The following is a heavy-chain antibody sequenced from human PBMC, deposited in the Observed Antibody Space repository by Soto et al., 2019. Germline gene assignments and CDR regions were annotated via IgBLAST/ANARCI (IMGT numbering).Heavy chain of an antibody. Sequence: GPPVKVSCKASGGTFSSYAISWVRQAPGQGLEWMGGIIPIFGTANYAQKFQGRVTITADESTSTAYMELSSLRSEDTAVYYCARDSSLYSNYGYYYGMDVWGQGTTVTVSS. CDR3: ARDSSLYSNYGYYYGMDV. CDR1: GGTFSSYA. V-gene: IGHV1-69*13. CDR2: IIPIFGTA. J-gene: IGHJ6*02. D-gene: IGHD4-4*01.